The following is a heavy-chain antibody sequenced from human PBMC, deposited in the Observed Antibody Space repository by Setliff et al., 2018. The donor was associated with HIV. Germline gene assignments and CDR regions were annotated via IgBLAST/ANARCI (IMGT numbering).Heavy chain of an antibody. V-gene: IGHV4-59*11. CDR1: GGSINSHY. CDR3: VKMFCTTSDCRYFDY. J-gene: IGHJ4*02. CDR2: LNHGGTT. D-gene: IGHD2-8*01. Sequence: SETLSLTCTVSGGSINSHYWSWIRQSPGEGLEWIGTLNHGGTTDYNPSLKSRVTISADTSTNQFSLKLSSMTAADTAVYFCVKMFCTTSDCRYFDYWGQGTMVTVSS.